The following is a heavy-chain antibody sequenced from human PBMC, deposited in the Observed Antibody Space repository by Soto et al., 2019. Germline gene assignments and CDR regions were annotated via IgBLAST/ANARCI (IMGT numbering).Heavy chain of an antibody. V-gene: IGHV4-59*01. CDR3: AGGGGWLTDQ. D-gene: IGHD6-19*01. CDR2: IYYSGST. CDR1: GGSISSYY. Sequence: PSETLSLTCTVSGGSISSYYWSWIRQPPGKGLEWIGYIYYSGSTNYNPSLKSRVTISLDTSKNQFSLNLTSVTAADTAVYYCAGGGGWLTDQWGQGTRVTVSS. J-gene: IGHJ4*02.